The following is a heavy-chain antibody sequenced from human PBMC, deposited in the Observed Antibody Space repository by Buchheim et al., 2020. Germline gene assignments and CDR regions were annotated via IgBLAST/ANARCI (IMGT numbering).Heavy chain of an antibody. J-gene: IGHJ4*02. D-gene: IGHD4-23*01. V-gene: IGHV3-7*01. CDR2: VKKDGSET. CDR3: ARGGGGTDF. Sequence: EVQLVESGGGLVKPGGSLRLSCAASGFTFTNNGMSWVRQPPGKGLEWVASVKKDGSETYYVDFARGRFTISRDNAKNSLYLQMNSRRAEDTAVYFCARGGGGTDFWGQGA. CDR1: GFTFTNNG.